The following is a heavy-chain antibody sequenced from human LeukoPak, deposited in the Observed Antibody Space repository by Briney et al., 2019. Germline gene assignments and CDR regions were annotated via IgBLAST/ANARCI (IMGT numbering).Heavy chain of an antibody. Sequence: VASVKVSCKASGYTFTSYGISWLRQAPGQGLEWMGWMNPNSGNTGYAQKFQGRVTMTRNTSISTAYMELSSLRSEDTAVYYCAREVYDSSGYYYAFDIWGQGTMVTVSS. D-gene: IGHD3-22*01. CDR2: MNPNSGNT. V-gene: IGHV1-8*02. J-gene: IGHJ3*02. CDR3: AREVYDSSGYYYAFDI. CDR1: GYTFTSYG.